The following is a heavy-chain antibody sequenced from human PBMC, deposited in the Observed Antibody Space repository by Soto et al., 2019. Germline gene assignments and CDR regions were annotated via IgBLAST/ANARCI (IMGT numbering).Heavy chain of an antibody. D-gene: IGHD2-2*01. CDR3: ARGYPKGCSSTSCYDY. CDR1: GGPFSGYY. V-gene: IGHV4-34*01. Sequence: SETLSLTCAVYGGPFSGYYWNWIRQPPGKGLEWIGEINHSGSTNYNPSLKSRVTISVDTSKNQFSLKLSSVTAADTAVYYCARGYPKGCSSTSCYDYWGQGTLVTVSS. J-gene: IGHJ4*02. CDR2: INHSGST.